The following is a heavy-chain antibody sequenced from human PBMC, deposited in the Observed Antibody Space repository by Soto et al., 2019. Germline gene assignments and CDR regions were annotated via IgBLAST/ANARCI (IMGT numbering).Heavy chain of an antibody. Sequence: QVQLVESGGGVVQPGTSLRLSCVASGFTFSKFAAQWVRQAPGKGLEWVAVVSHDGNSQSYADSVTGRFTTSRDNSKNTLYLQMNSLRPEDTAVYYCASVLDYWGQGALVTVSS. CDR2: VSHDGNSQ. V-gene: IGHV3-30-3*01. CDR1: GFTFSKFA. CDR3: ASVLDY. J-gene: IGHJ4*02.